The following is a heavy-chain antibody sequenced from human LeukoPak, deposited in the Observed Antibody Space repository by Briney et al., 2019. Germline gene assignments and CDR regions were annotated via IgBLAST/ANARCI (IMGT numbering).Heavy chain of an antibody. J-gene: IGHJ4*02. V-gene: IGHV3-48*04. Sequence: GGSLRLSCAASGFTFSAYTFNWVRQAPGKGLEWLSYISSGGITIFYADSVKGRFTISRDNAKNSLYLHMNSLKAEDTAVYYCARDFDYGDYIDFWGRGTLVTVSS. D-gene: IGHD4-17*01. CDR1: GFTFSAYT. CDR2: ISSGGITI. CDR3: ARDFDYGDYIDF.